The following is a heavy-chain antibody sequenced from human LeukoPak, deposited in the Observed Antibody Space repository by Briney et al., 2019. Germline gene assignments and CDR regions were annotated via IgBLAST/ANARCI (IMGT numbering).Heavy chain of an antibody. D-gene: IGHD3-22*01. CDR2: IFTSGNT. Sequence: SETLSLTCTVSGAAISSGTYYWSWIRQPAGKGLEWIGRIFTSGNTDYTPSLKRRVFISIETSKNRFSLTLHSVTAADTAVYYCAILRGDYYDSRAYDLWGQGTMVTVSS. CDR1: GAAISSGTYY. CDR3: AILRGDYYDSRAYDL. J-gene: IGHJ3*01. V-gene: IGHV4-61*02.